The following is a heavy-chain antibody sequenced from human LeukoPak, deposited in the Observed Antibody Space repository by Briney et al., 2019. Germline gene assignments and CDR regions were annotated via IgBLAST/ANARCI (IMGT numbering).Heavy chain of an antibody. CDR3: ATARYYYYYMDV. J-gene: IGHJ6*03. D-gene: IGHD6-6*01. V-gene: IGHV3-21*01. CDR2: ISGSNSYI. Sequence: GGSLRLSCAASGFTFNSYSMNWVRQAPGKGLEWVSSISGSNSYIYYADSMKGRFTISRDNAKNSLYLQMNSLRAEDTAVYYCATARYYYYYMDVWGKGTTVTVSS. CDR1: GFTFNSYS.